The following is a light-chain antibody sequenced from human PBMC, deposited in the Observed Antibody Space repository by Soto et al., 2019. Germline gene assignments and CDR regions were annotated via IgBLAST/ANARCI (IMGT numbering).Light chain of an antibody. J-gene: IGLJ1*01. Sequence: QSVLTQPGSVSGSPGQSITISCTGTSSDVGGYNYVSWYQHHPGKAPKLMIYDVSNRPSGVSNRFSGFKSGNTASLTISGLQAEDEADYYCGSYTSSSTRVFGTGTKLTVL. V-gene: IGLV2-14*03. CDR2: DVS. CDR1: SSDVGGYNY. CDR3: GSYTSSSTRV.